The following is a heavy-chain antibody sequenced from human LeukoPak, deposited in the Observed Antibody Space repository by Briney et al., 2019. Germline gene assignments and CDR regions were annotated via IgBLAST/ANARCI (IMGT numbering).Heavy chain of an antibody. Sequence: GGSLRLSCAASGFTFHESAMHWARQAPGKGLEWVSGIGWDSKSIVYADSVKGRFTISRDNAKNSLYLQMNSLRVEDTALYYCAKAVAARGAFDIWGRGTVVTVSS. CDR2: IGWDSKSI. CDR1: GFTFHESA. D-gene: IGHD6-19*01. V-gene: IGHV3-9*01. CDR3: AKAVAARGAFDI. J-gene: IGHJ3*02.